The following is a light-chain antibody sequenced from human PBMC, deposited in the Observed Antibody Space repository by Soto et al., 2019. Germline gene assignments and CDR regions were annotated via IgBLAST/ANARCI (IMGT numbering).Light chain of an antibody. CDR1: QGLSSD. CDR3: QQLNSYPIT. CDR2: AAS. Sequence: ASVGDRVTITCRASQGLSSDLAWYQQKPGKAPKLLIXAASTLQSGVPSRFSGSGSGTEFTLTISSLQPEDFATYYCQQLNSYPITFGQGTRLEIK. V-gene: IGKV1-9*01. J-gene: IGKJ5*01.